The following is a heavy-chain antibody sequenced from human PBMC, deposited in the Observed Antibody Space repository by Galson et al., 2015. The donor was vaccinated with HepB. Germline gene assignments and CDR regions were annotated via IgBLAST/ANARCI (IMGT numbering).Heavy chain of an antibody. J-gene: IGHJ4*02. CDR1: GFTVSSNY. Sequence: SLRLSCAASGFTVSSNYMSWVRQAPGKGLEWVAVISYDGSNKYYADSVKGRFTISRDNSKNTLYLQMNSLRAEDTAVYYCAKEGAMVTASPDYWGQGTLVTVSS. V-gene: IGHV3-30*18. CDR2: ISYDGSNK. CDR3: AKEGAMVTASPDY. D-gene: IGHD5-18*01.